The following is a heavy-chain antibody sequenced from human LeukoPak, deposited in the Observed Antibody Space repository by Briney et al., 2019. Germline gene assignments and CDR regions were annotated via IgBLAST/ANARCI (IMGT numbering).Heavy chain of an antibody. J-gene: IGHJ4*02. V-gene: IGHV3-49*04. Sequence: GGSLRLSCTASGFTFGDYAMSWVRQAPGKGLEWVGFVRTKAHGGTADYAASVKGRFTISRDDSENIAYLHMSSLRTEDTALYYCTRDRSTYLWGSRNYEIDYWGQGALVTVSS. CDR1: GFTFGDYA. CDR2: VRTKAHGGTA. CDR3: TRDRSTYLWGSRNYEIDY. D-gene: IGHD3-10*01.